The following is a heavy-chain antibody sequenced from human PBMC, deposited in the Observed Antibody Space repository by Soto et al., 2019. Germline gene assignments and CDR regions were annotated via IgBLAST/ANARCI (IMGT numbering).Heavy chain of an antibody. D-gene: IGHD2-15*01. J-gene: IGHJ4*02. CDR2: IRSKAYGGTT. CDR3: TRVRGYCSGGSCRPYYFDY. Sequence: PGGSLRLSCTASGFTFGDYAMSWVRQAPGKGLEWVGFIRSKAYGGTTEYAASVKGRFTISRDDSKSIAYLQMNSLKTEDTAVYYCTRVRGYCSGGSCRPYYFDYWGQGTLVTVSS. V-gene: IGHV3-49*04. CDR1: GFTFGDYA.